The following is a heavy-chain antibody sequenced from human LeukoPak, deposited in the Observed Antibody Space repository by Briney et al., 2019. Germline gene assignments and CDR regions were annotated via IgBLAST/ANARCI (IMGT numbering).Heavy chain of an antibody. D-gene: IGHD1-1*01. Sequence: GGSLRLSCAASGFTLSNAWMNWVRQAPGKGLEWLSYIYSSSTTIYYADSVRGRFTISRDNAKNSLFLQMNSLRAEDTAVYYCARALNLLDPVTLDYWGQGTLVTVSS. CDR1: GFTLSNAW. CDR3: ARALNLLDPVTLDY. CDR2: IYSSSTTI. V-gene: IGHV3-48*01. J-gene: IGHJ4*02.